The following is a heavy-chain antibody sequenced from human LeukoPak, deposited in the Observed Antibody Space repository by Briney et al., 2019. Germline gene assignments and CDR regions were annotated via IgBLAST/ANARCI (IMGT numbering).Heavy chain of an antibody. V-gene: IGHV4-34*01. J-gene: IGHJ5*02. D-gene: IGHD3-3*01. CDR3: ARGRRFFTIFGVVIGGFDP. CDR1: GGSFSGYY. Sequence: PSETLSLTCAVYGGSFSGYYWSWIRQPPGKGLEWIGEINHSGSTNYNPSLKSRVTISVDTSKNQFSLKLSSVTAADTAVYYCARGRRFFTIFGVVIGGFDPWGQGTLVTVSS. CDR2: INHSGST.